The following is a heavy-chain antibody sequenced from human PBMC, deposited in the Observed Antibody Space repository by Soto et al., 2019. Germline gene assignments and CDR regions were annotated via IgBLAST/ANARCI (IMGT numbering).Heavy chain of an antibody. J-gene: IGHJ6*02. D-gene: IGHD6-6*01. Sequence: QVQLVQSGAEVKKPGASVKVSCKASGYTFTSYDINWVRQATGQGLEWMGWMNPNSGNAGYAPKFKGRVTITRTTSISRAYKELSSLRSEDTAVYYCARGMYSSSSSDYGMDVWGQGTTVTVSS. CDR1: GYTFTSYD. V-gene: IGHV1-8*01. CDR2: MNPNSGNA. CDR3: ARGMYSSSSSDYGMDV.